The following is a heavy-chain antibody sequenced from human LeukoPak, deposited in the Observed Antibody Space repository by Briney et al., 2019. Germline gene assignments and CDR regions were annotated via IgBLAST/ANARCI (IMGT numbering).Heavy chain of an antibody. CDR1: GGSFSGYY. V-gene: IGHV4-34*01. D-gene: IGHD3-9*01. CDR3: ASRTKLRYFDWLLPTGDY. Sequence: SETLSLTCAGHGGSFSGYYWSWIRQPPGKGLEWIGEINHSGSTNYNPSLKSRVTISVDTSKNQFSLKLSSVTAADTAVYYCASRTKLRYFDWLLPTGDYWGQGTLVTVSS. J-gene: IGHJ4*02. CDR2: INHSGST.